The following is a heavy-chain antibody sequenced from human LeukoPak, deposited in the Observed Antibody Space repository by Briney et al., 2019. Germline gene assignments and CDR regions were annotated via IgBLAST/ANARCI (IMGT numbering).Heavy chain of an antibody. CDR2: INHGGST. J-gene: IGHJ4*02. CDR3: ARGRRAWYHFDY. CDR1: GGSFIGYY. Sequence: SETLSLTCAVYGGSFIGYYWSWSRQPPGKWLGWIGKINHGGSTNYNPSLKSRATISVDTSKNQFCLKLSSVTAAATAVYYCARGRRAWYHFDYWGQGTLVTVSS. D-gene: IGHD6-19*01. V-gene: IGHV4-34*01.